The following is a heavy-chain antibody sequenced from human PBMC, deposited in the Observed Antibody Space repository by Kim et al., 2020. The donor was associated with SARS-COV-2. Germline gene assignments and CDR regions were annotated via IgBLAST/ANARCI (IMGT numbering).Heavy chain of an antibody. Sequence: SETLSLTCAVYGGSFSGYYWSWIRQPPGKGLEWIGEINHSGSTNYNPSLKSRVTISVDTSKNQFSLKLSSVTAADTAVYYCARKGVLYCSSTSCYIVYYFDYWGQGTLVTVSS. D-gene: IGHD2-2*02. J-gene: IGHJ4*02. CDR2: INHSGST. V-gene: IGHV4-34*01. CDR1: GGSFSGYY. CDR3: ARKGVLYCSSTSCYIVYYFDY.